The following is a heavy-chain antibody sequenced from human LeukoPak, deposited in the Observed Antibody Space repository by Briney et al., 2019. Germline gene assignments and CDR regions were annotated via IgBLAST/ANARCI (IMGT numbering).Heavy chain of an antibody. Sequence: SQTLSLTCVISGDSLSSNSAAWNRIRQSPSRGLEWLGRTYYRSKWHNDYTLSVKSRITINPDTSKNQFSLQLNSVTPEDMAVYHGARSAGHFDYWGQGTLVTVSS. J-gene: IGHJ4*02. CDR2: TYYRSKWHN. CDR3: ARSAGHFDY. V-gene: IGHV6-1*01. CDR1: GDSLSSNSAA.